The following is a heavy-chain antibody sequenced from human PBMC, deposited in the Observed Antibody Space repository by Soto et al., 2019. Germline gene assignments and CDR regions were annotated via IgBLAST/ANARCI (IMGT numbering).Heavy chain of an antibody. CDR3: ARDVIGPRNYFDP. CDR1: GGSIDSGDYY. Sequence: PSETLSLTCTVSGGSIDSGDYYWSWIRQPPGKGLEWIGYVYYNGTTNYNPFLKSRVTLSLDKSKNQFSLKMNSVTGADAAVYYCARDVIGPRNYFDPWGQGTLVTVSS. D-gene: IGHD3-16*01. V-gene: IGHV4-61*08. J-gene: IGHJ4*02. CDR2: VYYNGTT.